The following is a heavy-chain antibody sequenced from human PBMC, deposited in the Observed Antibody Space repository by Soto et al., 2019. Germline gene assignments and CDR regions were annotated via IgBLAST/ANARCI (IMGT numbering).Heavy chain of an antibody. CDR2: ISGSGGST. D-gene: IGHD3-3*01. CDR3: AKEGRGVLRFLEWLLYFDY. J-gene: IGHJ4*02. Sequence: GGSLRLSCAASGFTFSSYAMSWVRQAPGKGLEWVSAISGSGGSTYYADSVKGRFTISRDNSKNTLYLQMNSLRAEDTAVYYCAKEGRGVLRFLEWLLYFDYWGQGTLVTVSS. V-gene: IGHV3-23*01. CDR1: GFTFSSYA.